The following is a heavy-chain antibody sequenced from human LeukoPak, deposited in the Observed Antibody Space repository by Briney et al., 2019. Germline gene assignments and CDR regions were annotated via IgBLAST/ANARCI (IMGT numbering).Heavy chain of an antibody. CDR3: ARESCSGGNCPYGIDV. V-gene: IGHV6-1*01. J-gene: IGHJ6*02. CDR2: TYYRSKWYN. D-gene: IGHD2-15*01. Sequence: SQTLSLTCVISGDSVSSNSATWNWIRQSPSRGLEWLGRTYYRSKWYNDYIVSVKSRITINPDTSKNQFSLQLNSVTPEDTAVYYCARESCSGGNCPYGIDVWGQGTTVTVSS. CDR1: GDSVSSNSAT.